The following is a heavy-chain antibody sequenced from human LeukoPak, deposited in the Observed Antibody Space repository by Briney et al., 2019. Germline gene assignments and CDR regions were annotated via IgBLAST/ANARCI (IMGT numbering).Heavy chain of an antibody. CDR3: ARAGDYYYYYGMDV. J-gene: IGHJ6*02. Sequence: GASVKVSCKASGGTFSSYAISWVRQAPGQGLEWMGGIIPIFGTANYAQKFQGRVTITADESTSTAYMELSSLRSDDTAVYYCARAGDYYYYYGMDVWGQGTTVTVSS. CDR2: IIPIFGTA. CDR1: GGTFSSYA. V-gene: IGHV1-69*13. D-gene: IGHD4-17*01.